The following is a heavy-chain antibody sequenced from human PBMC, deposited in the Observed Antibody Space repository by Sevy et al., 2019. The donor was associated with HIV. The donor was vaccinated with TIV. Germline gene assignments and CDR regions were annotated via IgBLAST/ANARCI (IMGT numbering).Heavy chain of an antibody. CDR2: IRYDGSNK. V-gene: IGHV3-33*01. D-gene: IGHD3-3*01. J-gene: IGHJ6*02. CDR1: GFTLSSYG. Sequence: GGSLRLSCAASGFTLSSYGMHWVRQAPGKGLEWVAVIRYDGSNKYYADSVKGRFTISRDNSKNTLYLQMNSLGAEDTAVYYCARGRLGITISAEWGGGMDVWGQGTTVTVSS. CDR3: ARGRLGITISAEWGGGMDV.